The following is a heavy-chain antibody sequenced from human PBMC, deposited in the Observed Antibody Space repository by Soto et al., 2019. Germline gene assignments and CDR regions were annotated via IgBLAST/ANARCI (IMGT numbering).Heavy chain of an antibody. CDR2: ISGSGDNT. CDR3: VKLRLELLYLDS. CDR1: GFNFSNHA. J-gene: IGHJ4*02. Sequence: GGSLRLSCTASGFNFSNHAMSWVRQAPGKGLEWVSVISGSGDNTYYADSVKGRFTISRDSSNNTLYLQMNSLRADDTALYYCVKLRLELLYLDSWGLGALVTVSS. D-gene: IGHD1-7*01. V-gene: IGHV3-23*01.